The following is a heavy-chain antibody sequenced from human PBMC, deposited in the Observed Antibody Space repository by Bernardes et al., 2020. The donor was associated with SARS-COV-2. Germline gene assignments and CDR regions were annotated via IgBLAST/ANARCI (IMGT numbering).Heavy chain of an antibody. CDR3: AHSGVVWFGELLATFDY. CDR1: GFSLSTSGVG. CDR2: IYWDDDK. D-gene: IGHD3-10*01. Sequence: SGPTLVKPTQTLTLTCTFSGFSLSTSGVGVGWIRQPPGKALEWLALIYWDDDKRYSPSLKSRLTITKDTSKNQVVLTMTNMDPVDTATYYCAHSGVVWFGELLATFDYWGQGTLVTVSS. J-gene: IGHJ4*02. V-gene: IGHV2-5*02.